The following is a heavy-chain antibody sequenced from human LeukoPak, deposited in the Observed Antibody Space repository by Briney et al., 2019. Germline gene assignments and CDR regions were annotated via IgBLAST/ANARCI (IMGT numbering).Heavy chain of an antibody. Sequence: SETLSLTCAVYGGSFSGYYWSWIRQPPGKGLEWIGEINHSGSTNYNPSLKSRVTISVDTSKNQFSLKLSSVTAADTAVYYCARLLDCSSTSCLFYYFDYWGQGTLVTVSS. V-gene: IGHV4-34*01. CDR2: INHSGST. CDR3: ARLLDCSSTSCLFYYFDY. CDR1: GGSFSGYY. J-gene: IGHJ4*02. D-gene: IGHD2-2*01.